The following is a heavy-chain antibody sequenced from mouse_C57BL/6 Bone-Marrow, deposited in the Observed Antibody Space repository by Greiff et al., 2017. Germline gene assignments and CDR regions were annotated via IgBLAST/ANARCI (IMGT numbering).Heavy chain of an antibody. Sequence: EVPLVASGGGLVQPGGSLKLSCAASGFTFSDYGMAWVRPAPRKGPEWVAFISNLAYSIYYADTVTGRFTISRVNAKNTLYLEMSSLRSGDTAMYYCAIHERRRYWYFDVCGTGTTVTVSS. CDR1: GFTFSDYG. J-gene: IGHJ1*03. CDR2: ISNLAYSI. V-gene: IGHV5-15*01. CDR3: AIHERRRYWYFDV.